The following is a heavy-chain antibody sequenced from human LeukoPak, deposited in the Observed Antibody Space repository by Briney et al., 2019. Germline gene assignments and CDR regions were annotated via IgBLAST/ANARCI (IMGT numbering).Heavy chain of an antibody. V-gene: IGHV3-30*02. J-gene: IGHJ6*04. CDR2: IPYDGTNK. CDR1: GFTFSNYG. D-gene: IGHD2-21*01. Sequence: PGGSLRLSCAPSGFTFSNYGMHWVRRAPGKGLEWVAFIPYDGTNKYYADSVKGRFTISRDISKNAVYLQMNNLRAEDTAIYYCARDEKGRYYMDVWGKGTTVIISS. CDR3: ARDEKGRYYMDV.